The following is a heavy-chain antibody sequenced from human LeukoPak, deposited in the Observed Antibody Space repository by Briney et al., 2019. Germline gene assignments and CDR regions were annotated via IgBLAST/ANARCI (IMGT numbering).Heavy chain of an antibody. J-gene: IGHJ4*02. CDR2: IYPGDSDT. CDR3: ARHGGYGGNQKAHFDY. Sequence: GESLKISCKGSGYSFTSYWIGWVRQMPGKGLEWMGIIYPGDSDTRYSPSFQGQVTISANKSISTAYLQWSSLKASDTAMYYCARHGGYGGNQKAHFDYWGQGTLVTVSS. D-gene: IGHD4-23*01. V-gene: IGHV5-51*01. CDR1: GYSFTSYW.